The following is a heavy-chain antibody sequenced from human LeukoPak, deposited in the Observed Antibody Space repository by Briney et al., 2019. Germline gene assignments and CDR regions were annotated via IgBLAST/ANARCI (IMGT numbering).Heavy chain of an antibody. CDR2: INPSGGST. CDR3: ARASITIFGVVMSAFDI. CDR1: GYTFTSYY. J-gene: IGHJ3*02. V-gene: IGHV1-46*01. D-gene: IGHD3-3*01. Sequence: GASVKVSCXASGYTFTSYYMHWVRQAPGQGLEWMGIINPSGGSTSYAQKFQGRVTMTRDTSTSTVYMELSSLRSEDTAVYYCARASITIFGVVMSAFDIWGQGTMVTVSS.